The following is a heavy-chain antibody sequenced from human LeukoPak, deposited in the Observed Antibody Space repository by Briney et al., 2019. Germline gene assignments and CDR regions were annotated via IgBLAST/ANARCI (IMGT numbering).Heavy chain of an antibody. V-gene: IGHV3-33*01. CDR2: IWNDGINK. D-gene: IGHD2-8*01. J-gene: IGHJ6*02. CDR1: GFTFSDYG. Sequence: PGGSLRLSCAASGFTFSDYGIHWVRQAPGKGLEWVAVIWNDGINKYYADSVKGRFTISRDNSKDTLYLQMNSLRAEDTAVYYCARGPERTGVGTRYYYDMDVWGQGTTVTVSS. CDR3: ARGPERTGVGTRYYYDMDV.